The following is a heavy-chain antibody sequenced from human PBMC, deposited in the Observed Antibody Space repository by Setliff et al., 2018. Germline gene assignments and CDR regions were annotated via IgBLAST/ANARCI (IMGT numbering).Heavy chain of an antibody. Sequence: GSLRLSCAASGFTFSSYTMNWVRQAPGKGLEWVSAMSASGTSTYYADSVKGRFTISRDNSKNTLYLQMNSLRAEDTAVYYCAKYTRVVTTTCFDYWGQGTLVTVSS. CDR1: GFTFSSYT. CDR3: AKYTRVVTTTCFDY. D-gene: IGHD2-15*01. V-gene: IGHV3-23*01. J-gene: IGHJ4*02. CDR2: MSASGTST.